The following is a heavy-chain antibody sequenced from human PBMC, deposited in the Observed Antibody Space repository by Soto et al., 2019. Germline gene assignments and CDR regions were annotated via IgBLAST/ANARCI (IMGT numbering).Heavy chain of an antibody. CDR1: GYSFTSYW. CDR2: IYPGDSDT. J-gene: IGHJ6*02. V-gene: IGHV5-51*01. Sequence: HGESLKISCKGSGYSFTSYWIGWVRQMPGKGLEWMGIIYPGDSDTRYSPSFQGQVTISADKSISTAYLQWSSLKASDTAMYYCARNYYGSGSYSLPYYGMDVWGQGTTVTVSS. CDR3: ARNYYGSGSYSLPYYGMDV. D-gene: IGHD3-10*01.